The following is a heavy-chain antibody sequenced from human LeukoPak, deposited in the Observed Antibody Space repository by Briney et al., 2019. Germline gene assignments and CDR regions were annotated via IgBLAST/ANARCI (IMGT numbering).Heavy chain of an antibody. V-gene: IGHV3-21*01. Sequence: GGSLRLSCAASGFTFSSDSMNWVRQAQGKGLDWVSSISSGISYINYADSVKGRFTISRDNAKNSLYLQMNSLRDEDTAVYYCARVLWGGSRNIDYWGQGTLVTVSS. D-gene: IGHD1-26*01. CDR2: ISSGISYI. CDR3: ARVLWGGSRNIDY. J-gene: IGHJ4*02. CDR1: GFTFSSDS.